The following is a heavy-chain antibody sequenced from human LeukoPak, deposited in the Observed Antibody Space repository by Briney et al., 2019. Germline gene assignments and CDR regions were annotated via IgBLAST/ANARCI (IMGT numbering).Heavy chain of an antibody. Sequence: GRSLRLSCAASGFTFDDYAMHWVRQAPGKGLEWVSYISSSSSTIYYADSVKGRFTISRDNAKNSLYLQMNSLRAEDTAVYYCARMRSLGYCSSTSCYGFGLDVWGQGTTVTVSS. CDR3: ARMRSLGYCSSTSCYGFGLDV. V-gene: IGHV3-48*04. CDR1: GFTFDDYA. J-gene: IGHJ6*02. CDR2: ISSSSSTI. D-gene: IGHD2-2*01.